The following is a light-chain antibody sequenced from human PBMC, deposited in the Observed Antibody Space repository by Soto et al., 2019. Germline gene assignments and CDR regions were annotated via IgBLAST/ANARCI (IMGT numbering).Light chain of an antibody. Sequence: DIQMTQSPSSLSASVGDRVTITCRASQSISNFLIWYQQKPGKAPKLLIYAASTLQSGVPSRFSGSGSGTDFTLTISSLQPEDFGTYYCQQSYTTPFTFTFGGATKVEIK. V-gene: IGKV1-39*01. CDR3: QQSYTTPFTFT. CDR2: AAS. CDR1: QSISNF. J-gene: IGKJ4*01.